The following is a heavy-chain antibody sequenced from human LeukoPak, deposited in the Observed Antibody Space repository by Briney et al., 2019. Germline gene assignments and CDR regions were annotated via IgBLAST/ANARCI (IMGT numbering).Heavy chain of an antibody. CDR1: GYTFTTYP. CDR3: ARARYYDFWSGYGHFDY. J-gene: IGHJ4*02. CDR2: INAGNGNT. V-gene: IGHV1-3*01. D-gene: IGHD3-3*01. Sequence: GASVKVSCKASGYTFTTYPIHWVRQAPGQRLEWMGWINAGNGNTKYSQKFQGRVTITRDTSASTAYMELSSLRSEDTAVYYCARARYYDFWSGYGHFDYWGQGTLVTVSS.